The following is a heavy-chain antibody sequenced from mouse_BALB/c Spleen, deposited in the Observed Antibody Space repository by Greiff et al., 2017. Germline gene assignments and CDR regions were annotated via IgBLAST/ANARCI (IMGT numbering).Heavy chain of an antibody. CDR2: INPNNGGT. J-gene: IGHJ3*01. Sequence: EVQLVESGPELVKPGASVKIPCKASGYTFTDYNMDWVKQSHGKSLEWIGDINPNNGGTIYNQKFKGKATLTVDKSSSTAYMELRSLTSEDTAVYYCARWDGNSWFAYWGQGTLVTVSA. CDR1: GYTFTDYN. V-gene: IGHV1-18*01. CDR3: ARWDGNSWFAY. D-gene: IGHD2-1*01.